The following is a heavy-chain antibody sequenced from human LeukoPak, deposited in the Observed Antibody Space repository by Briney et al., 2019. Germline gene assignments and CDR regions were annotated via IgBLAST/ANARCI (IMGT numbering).Heavy chain of an antibody. CDR1: GGSISRSSYY. D-gene: IGHD5-12*01. CDR3: ARAVGDSGHGRFFDY. J-gene: IGHJ4*02. Sequence: RPSETLSLTCTVSGGSISRSSYYWGCIRQPPGKGLEWIGSIHYSGIIYYNPSLKSRVTISLDTSKNQFSLRLNSGTAADTAVYFCARAVGDSGHGRFFDYWGQGTLVTVSS. V-gene: IGHV4-39*07. CDR2: IHYSGII.